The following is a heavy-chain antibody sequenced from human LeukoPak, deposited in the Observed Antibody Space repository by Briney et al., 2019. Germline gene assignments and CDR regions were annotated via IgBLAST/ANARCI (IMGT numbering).Heavy chain of an antibody. J-gene: IGHJ6*02. Sequence: GGSLRLSCAASGFTFSSYAMHWVRQAPGKGLEWVAVISYDGSNKYYADSVKGRFTISRDNSKNTPYLQMNSLRAEDTAVYYCARAGYCSGGSCYRRTRYYGMDVWGQGTTVTVSS. V-gene: IGHV3-30-3*01. CDR2: ISYDGSNK. CDR1: GFTFSSYA. D-gene: IGHD2-15*01. CDR3: ARAGYCSGGSCYRRTRYYGMDV.